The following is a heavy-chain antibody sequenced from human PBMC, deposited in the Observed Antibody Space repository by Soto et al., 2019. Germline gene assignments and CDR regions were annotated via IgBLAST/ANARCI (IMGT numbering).Heavy chain of an antibody. V-gene: IGHV3-30-3*01. CDR3: ARDRVTMVRGVMGPWGNWFDP. CDR1: GFTFSSYA. J-gene: IGHJ5*02. CDR2: ISYDGSNK. Sequence: QVQLVESGGGVVQPGRSLRLSCAASGFTFSSYAMHWVRQAPGKGLEWVAVISYDGSNKYYADSVKGRFTISRDNSKNTLYLQMNSLRAEDTAVYYCARDRVTMVRGVMGPWGNWFDPWGQGTLVTVSS. D-gene: IGHD3-10*01.